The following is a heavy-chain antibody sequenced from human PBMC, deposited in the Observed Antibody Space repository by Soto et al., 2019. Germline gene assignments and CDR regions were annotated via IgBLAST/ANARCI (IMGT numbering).Heavy chain of an antibody. CDR3: AKGRDYYYYDGMDV. V-gene: IGHV3-30-3*01. CDR2: ISYDGSNK. J-gene: IGHJ6*02. CDR1: GFTFSSYA. Sequence: QVQLVESGGGVVQPGRSLRLSCAASGFTFSSYAMHWVRQAPGKGLEWVAVISYDGSNKYYADSVKGRFTISRDNSKNTLYLQMNSLRAEDTAVYYCAKGRDYYYYDGMDVWGQGTTVTVSS.